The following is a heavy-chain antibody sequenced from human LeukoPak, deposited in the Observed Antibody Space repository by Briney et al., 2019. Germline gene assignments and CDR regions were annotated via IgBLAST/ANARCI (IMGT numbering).Heavy chain of an antibody. CDR1: GGSISSSSYY. D-gene: IGHD3-10*01. CDR2: IYYSGST. Sequence: SETLSLTCTVSGGSISSSSYYWGWIRQPPGKGLEWIGSIYYSGSTYYNPSLKSRVTISVDTSKNQFSLKLSSVTAADTAVYYCARLTMVRGVIITYAFDIWGQGTMVTVSS. V-gene: IGHV4-39*01. J-gene: IGHJ3*02. CDR3: ARLTMVRGVIITYAFDI.